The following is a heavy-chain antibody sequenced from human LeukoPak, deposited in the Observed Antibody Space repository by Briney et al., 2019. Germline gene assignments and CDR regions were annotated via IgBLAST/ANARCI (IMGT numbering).Heavy chain of an antibody. D-gene: IGHD6-6*01. CDR3: ARDVEARISAAGTFDY. V-gene: IGHV3-23*01. CDR1: GFTFSNYA. CDR2: ISGLGGST. Sequence: PGGSLRLSCAASGFTFSNYAMSWVRQAPGKGLEWVSVISGLGGSTYYADSVKGRFAIPRDNSKSTLWLQMNSLRADDTAIYYCARDVEARISAAGTFDYWGQGSLVTVSS. J-gene: IGHJ4*02.